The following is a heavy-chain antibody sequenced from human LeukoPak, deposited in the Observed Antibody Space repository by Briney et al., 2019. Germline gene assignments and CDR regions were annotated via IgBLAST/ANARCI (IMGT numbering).Heavy chain of an antibody. J-gene: IGHJ4*02. V-gene: IGHV1-18*01. CDR3: VRDSRTYYYDSSGYYPPDY. CDR2: ISAYNGNT. D-gene: IGHD3-22*01. Sequence: ASVKVSCKASGYTFTSYGISWVRQAPGQGLEWMGWISAYNGNTNYAQKLQGGVTMTTDTSTSTAYMELRSLRSDDTAVYYCVRDSRTYYYDSSGYYPPDYWGQGTLVTVSS. CDR1: GYTFTSYG.